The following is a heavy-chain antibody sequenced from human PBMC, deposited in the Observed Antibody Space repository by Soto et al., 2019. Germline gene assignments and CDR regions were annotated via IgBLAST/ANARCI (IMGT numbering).Heavy chain of an antibody. CDR3: LRAAGGITSPFDY. Sequence: ASVKVSCKASGYTFTSYAMHWVRQAPGQRLEWMGWINADNGNAKYAQKFQGRVTMTTDTSTSTAYMELRSLRSDDTAVYFCLRAAGGITSPFDYWGQGTLVTVSS. D-gene: IGHD3-16*01. J-gene: IGHJ4*02. CDR2: INADNGNA. CDR1: GYTFTSYA. V-gene: IGHV1-3*01.